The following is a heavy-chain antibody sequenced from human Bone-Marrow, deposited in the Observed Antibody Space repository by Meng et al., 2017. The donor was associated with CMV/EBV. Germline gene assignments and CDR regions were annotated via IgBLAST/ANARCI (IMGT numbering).Heavy chain of an antibody. CDR2: IINTGRTI. V-gene: IGHV3-11*01. Sequence: GESLKISFSASGFTFSDYYMSWIRQAPGKGLEWVSYIINTGRTIYYADSVKGRFTISRYNAKNSLYLQMNSLRAEDTAVYYCAKDILCEQLVSGVFDDWGPGKLVNVAS. CDR3: AKDILCEQLVSGVFDD. CDR1: GFTFSDYY. D-gene: IGHD6-6*01. J-gene: IGHJ4*02.